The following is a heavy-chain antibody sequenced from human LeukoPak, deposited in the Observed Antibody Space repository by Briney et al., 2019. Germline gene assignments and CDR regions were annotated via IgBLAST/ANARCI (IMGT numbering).Heavy chain of an antibody. V-gene: IGHV4-39*01. D-gene: IGHD3-22*01. CDR1: GGSISSISYY. Sequence: SETLSLTCTVSGGSISSISYYWGWLRQPPGKGLEWIGNIFYSGYTYYNLSLKSRVTISVDTSKSLFSLNLNSVTAADTAVYYGARQSRYYDSSGYYGTYFGYWGQGILVTVSS. CDR3: ARQSRYYDSSGYYGTYFGY. J-gene: IGHJ4*02. CDR2: IFYSGYT.